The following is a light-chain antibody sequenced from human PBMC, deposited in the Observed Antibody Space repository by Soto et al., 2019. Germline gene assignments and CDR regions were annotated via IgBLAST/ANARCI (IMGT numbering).Light chain of an antibody. CDR2: EVS. J-gene: IGLJ1*01. CDR3: SSYTSTSTQYV. V-gene: IGLV2-14*01. Sequence: QAASVSGSPRQSITISCTGTSSDVGGYNHVSWYQQHPGKAPKVMIYEVSNRPSGVSNRFSGSKSGNTASLTISGLQAEDEADYYCSSYTSTSTQYVFGTGTKLTVL. CDR1: SSDVGGYNH.